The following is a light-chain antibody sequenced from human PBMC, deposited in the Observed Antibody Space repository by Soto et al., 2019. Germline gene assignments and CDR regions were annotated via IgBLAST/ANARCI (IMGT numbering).Light chain of an antibody. CDR1: SSDLGTYDY. CDR3: CSFSTSGTHV. Sequence: QSVLTQPASVSGSPGQSITFSFTGTSSDLGTYDYVSWHQQHPGKAPKLIIYDVNNRPSGVSSRFSGSKSGNTASLTISGLQTEDEADYYCCSFSTSGTHVFGTGTKVTVL. CDR2: DVN. V-gene: IGLV2-14*01. J-gene: IGLJ1*01.